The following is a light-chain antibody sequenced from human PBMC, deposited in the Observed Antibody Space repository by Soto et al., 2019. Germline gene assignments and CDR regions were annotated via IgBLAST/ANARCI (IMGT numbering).Light chain of an antibody. CDR1: QSISNW. CDR3: QQYDSYPLA. Sequence: DIQMTQSPSTLSASVGDRVTITCRASQSISNWLAWYQQKPGKAPKYLIYKASNLQSGVPSRFRGSGSGTEFTLTISSLQPDDFATDYCQQYDSYPLAFGGGTRVDIK. J-gene: IGKJ4*01. V-gene: IGKV1-5*03. CDR2: KAS.